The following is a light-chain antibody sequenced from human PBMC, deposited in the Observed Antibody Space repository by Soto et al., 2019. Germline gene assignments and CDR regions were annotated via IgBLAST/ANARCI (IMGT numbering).Light chain of an antibody. CDR2: DAS. J-gene: IGKJ1*01. CDR3: QQRSNWHPIT. V-gene: IGKV3-11*01. CDR1: QSVSSY. Sequence: ESVLTQSPATLSLSPGERSTLSCMAIQSVSSYLAWYQQKPCQAPRLLIYDASNRATGIPARFSGSGSGTDFTLTISSLEHEDFAVHYCQQRSNWHPITFGQGTKVDIK.